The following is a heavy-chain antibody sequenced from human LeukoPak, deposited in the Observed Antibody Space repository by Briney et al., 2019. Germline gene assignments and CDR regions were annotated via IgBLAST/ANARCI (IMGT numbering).Heavy chain of an antibody. CDR2: IYYSGST. CDR3: ARHATIAAADY. J-gene: IGHJ4*02. CDR1: GGSISSSSYY. Sequence: SETLSLTCTVSGGSISSSSYYWGWIRQPPGKGLEWIGSIYYSGSTYYNPSLESRVTISVDTSKNQFSLKLSSVTAADTAVYYCARHATIAAADYWGQGTLVTVSS. D-gene: IGHD6-13*01. V-gene: IGHV4-39*01.